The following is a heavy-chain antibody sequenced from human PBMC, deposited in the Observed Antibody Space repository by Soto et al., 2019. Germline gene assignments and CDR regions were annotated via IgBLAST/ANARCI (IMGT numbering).Heavy chain of an antibody. CDR2: ISGSGGST. CDR3: AKDRDRYCSGGSCYGWYYYYYGMDV. Sequence: GGSLRLSCAASGFTFSSYAMSWVRQAPGKGLEWVSAISGSGGSTYYADSVKGRFTISRDNSKNTLYLQMNSLRAEDTAVYYCAKDRDRYCSGGSCYGWYYYYYGMDVWGQGTTVTVSS. V-gene: IGHV3-23*01. J-gene: IGHJ6*02. CDR1: GFTFSSYA. D-gene: IGHD2-15*01.